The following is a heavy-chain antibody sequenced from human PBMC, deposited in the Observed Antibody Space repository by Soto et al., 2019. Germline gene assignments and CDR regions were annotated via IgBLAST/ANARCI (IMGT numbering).Heavy chain of an antibody. V-gene: IGHV4-59*01. CDR2: VYYSGST. CDR1: GGSIGTYY. J-gene: IGHJ5*02. Sequence: SSETLSLTCTVSGGSIGTYYWSWIRQPPGKGLEWIGYVYYSGSTNYNPSLKSRVTISVDTSKNQFSLKLSSVTAADTAVYYCARDQRSSGWSPLGGFDPWGRGTLVTVSS. CDR3: ARDQRSSGWSPLGGFDP. D-gene: IGHD6-19*01.